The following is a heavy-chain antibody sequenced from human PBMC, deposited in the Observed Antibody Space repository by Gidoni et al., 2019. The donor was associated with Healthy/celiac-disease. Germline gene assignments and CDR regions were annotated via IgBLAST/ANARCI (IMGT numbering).Heavy chain of an antibody. D-gene: IGHD2-2*02. CDR2: ISYDGSNK. J-gene: IGHJ6*02. CDR3: ARSRPEPSSTSCYTCYYYGMDV. CDR1: GLPFSSYA. Sequence: QVQLVESGGGVVQPGRSLRLSCAASGLPFSSYAMHWVRQAPGKGLEWVAVISYDGSNKSYADSVKGRFTISRDNSKNTLYLQMNSLRAEDTAVYYCARSRPEPSSTSCYTCYYYGMDVWGQGTTVTVSS. V-gene: IGHV3-30-3*01.